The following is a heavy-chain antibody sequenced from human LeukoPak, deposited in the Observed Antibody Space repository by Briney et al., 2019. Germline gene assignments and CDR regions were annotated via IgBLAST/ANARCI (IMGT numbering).Heavy chain of an antibody. D-gene: IGHD3-3*01. V-gene: IGHV3-23*01. CDR1: GFTFSSYA. J-gene: IGHJ4*02. Sequence: GGSLRLSCAASGFTFSSYAMSWVRQAPGKGLEWVSAISGSGGSTYYTDSVKGRFTISRDNSKNTLYLQMNSLRAEDTAVYYCARRALVFGVVITGYFDYWGQGTLVTVSS. CDR3: ARRALVFGVVITGYFDY. CDR2: ISGSGGST.